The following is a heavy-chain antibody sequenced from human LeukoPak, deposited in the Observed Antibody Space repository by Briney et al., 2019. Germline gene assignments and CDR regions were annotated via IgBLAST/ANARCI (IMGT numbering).Heavy chain of an antibody. CDR3: ARGPRDSSSYQYFQH. CDR2: ISSSSAYI. CDR1: GFTFSTYS. J-gene: IGHJ1*01. Sequence: PGGSLRLSCAASGFTFSTYSMNWVRQAPGRGLEWVSSISSSSAYIYCADSEKGRFTTSRDNAKNSLYLQMNSLRVEDTAVYYCARGPRDSSSYQYFQHWGQGTLVTVSS. V-gene: IGHV3-21*01. D-gene: IGHD6-13*01.